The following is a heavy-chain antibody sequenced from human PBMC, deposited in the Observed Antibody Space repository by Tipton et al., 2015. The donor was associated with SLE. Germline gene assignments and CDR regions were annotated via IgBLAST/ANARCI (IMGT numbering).Heavy chain of an antibody. J-gene: IGHJ6*02. Sequence: SLRLSCAASGFTFSRHWMYWVRQAPGKGLVWVSRISRDGSNTYYADSVEGRFTISRDNAKNTLYLQMHSLRVDDTAVYYCGRGVYSEGSVGMDVWGQGTTVTVSS. V-gene: IGHV3-74*01. CDR1: GFTFSRHW. CDR3: GRGVYSEGSVGMDV. CDR2: ISRDGSNT. D-gene: IGHD3-22*01.